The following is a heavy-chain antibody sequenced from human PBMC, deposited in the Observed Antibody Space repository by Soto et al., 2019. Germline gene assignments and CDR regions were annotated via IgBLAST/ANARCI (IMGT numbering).Heavy chain of an antibody. D-gene: IGHD5-18*01. CDR2: INPSGGST. J-gene: IGHJ4*02. CDR3: ARAIGYSYGLDS. Sequence: GASVKVSCKASGYTFSTYYMHWVRQAPGQGYEWMGIINPSGGSTTYAQKFQGRVTMTRDTSTTTVYMELSSLRSEDTAVYYCARAIGYSYGLDSWGQGTRVTVSS. V-gene: IGHV1-46*01. CDR1: GYTFSTYY.